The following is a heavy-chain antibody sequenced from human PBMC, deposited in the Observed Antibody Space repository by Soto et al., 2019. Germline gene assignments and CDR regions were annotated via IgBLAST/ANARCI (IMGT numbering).Heavy chain of an antibody. CDR3: ARGFVVGATNPPFDY. J-gene: IGHJ4*02. D-gene: IGHD1-26*01. CDR1: GYTFTSYG. CDR2: ISAYNGNT. V-gene: IGHV1-18*01. Sequence: ASVKVSCKASGYTFTSYGISWVRQAPGQGLEWMGWISAYNGNTNYAQKLQGRVTMTTDTSTSTAYMELRSLRSDDTAVYYCARGFVVGATNPPFDYWGQGTLVTVSS.